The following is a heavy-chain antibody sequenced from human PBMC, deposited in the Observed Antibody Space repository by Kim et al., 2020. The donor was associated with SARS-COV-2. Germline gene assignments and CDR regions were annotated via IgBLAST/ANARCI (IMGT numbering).Heavy chain of an antibody. CDR3: ARAPPSITIFGVVIMDY. CDR1: GYTFTSYG. D-gene: IGHD3-3*01. V-gene: IGHV1-18*01. Sequence: ASVKVSCKASGYTFTSYGISWVRQAPGQGLEWMGWISAYNGNTNYAQKLQGRVTMTTDTSTSTAYMELRSLRSDDTAVYYCARAPPSITIFGVVIMDYWGQGTLVTVSS. CDR2: ISAYNGNT. J-gene: IGHJ4*02.